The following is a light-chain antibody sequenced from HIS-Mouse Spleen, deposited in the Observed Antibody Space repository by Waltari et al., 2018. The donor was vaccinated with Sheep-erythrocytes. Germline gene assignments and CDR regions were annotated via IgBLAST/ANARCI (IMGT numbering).Light chain of an antibody. CDR2: DVS. Sequence: LTHPPPGPGPPGQPFTIPSTGTTGVVGGITYSPGYKQHPGKAPKLMIYDVSKRPSGVPDRFSGSKSGNTASLTISGLQAEDEADYYCCSYAGSYNHVFATGTKVTVL. J-gene: IGLJ1*01. CDR3: CSYAGSYNHV. CDR1: TGVVGGIT. V-gene: IGLV2-11*02.